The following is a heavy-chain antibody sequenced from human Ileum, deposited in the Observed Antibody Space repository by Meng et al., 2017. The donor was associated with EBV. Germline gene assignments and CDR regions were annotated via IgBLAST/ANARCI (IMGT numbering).Heavy chain of an antibody. CDR1: GDSISSDIW. Sequence: QVQLQVSGPGLVKPSGTMSLTWPVSGDSISSDIWWSWVRQPPGKGLEWIGEVYHRGDTNYNPSLKSRVDISVDKSKNQFYLSLFSVTAADTAVYYCGRDQGRELINHWGQGTLVTVSS. CDR3: GRDQGRELINH. V-gene: IGHV4-4*02. D-gene: IGHD1-7*01. J-gene: IGHJ4*02. CDR2: VYHRGDT.